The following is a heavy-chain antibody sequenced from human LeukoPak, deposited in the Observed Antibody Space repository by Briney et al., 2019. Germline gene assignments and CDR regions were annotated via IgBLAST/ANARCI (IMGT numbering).Heavy chain of an antibody. CDR3: AADVYGDYGAFDI. CDR1: GFTFSSYA. CDR2: ISYDGSNK. Sequence: GRSLRLSCAPSGFTFSSYAMHWVRQAPGKGLEWVAVISYDGSNKYYADSVKGRFTISRDNSKNTLYLQMNSLRAEDTAVYYCAADVYGDYGAFDIWGQGTMVTVSS. D-gene: IGHD4-17*01. V-gene: IGHV3-30-3*01. J-gene: IGHJ3*02.